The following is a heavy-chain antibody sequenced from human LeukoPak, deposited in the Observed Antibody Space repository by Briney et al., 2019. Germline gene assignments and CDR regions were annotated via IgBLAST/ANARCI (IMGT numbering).Heavy chain of an antibody. CDR2: IYYSGST. Sequence: SETLSLTCTVSGGSISSSSYYWGWIRQPPGKGLEWIGSIYYSGSTYYNPSLKSRVTISVDTSKNQFSLKLSSVTAADTAVYYCASYGSGSYRPFPFDPWGQGTLVTVSS. CDR3: ASYGSGSYRPFPFDP. J-gene: IGHJ5*02. D-gene: IGHD3-10*01. V-gene: IGHV4-39*07. CDR1: GGSISSSSYY.